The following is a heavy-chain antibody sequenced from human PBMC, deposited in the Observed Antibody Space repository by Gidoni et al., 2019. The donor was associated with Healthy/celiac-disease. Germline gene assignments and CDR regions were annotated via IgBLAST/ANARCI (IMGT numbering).Heavy chain of an antibody. CDR2: INWNGGST. Sequence: EVHLVESGGGVVRPSRSLRPSCPASGLPFDDYGMSWVRQAPGKGLEWVSGINWNGGSTGYADSVKGRFTISRDNAKNSLYLQMNSLRAEDTALYYCARAEFEIAVAAPFDYWGQGTLVTVSS. J-gene: IGHJ4*02. V-gene: IGHV3-20*04. CDR3: ARAEFEIAVAAPFDY. CDR1: GLPFDDYG. D-gene: IGHD6-19*01.